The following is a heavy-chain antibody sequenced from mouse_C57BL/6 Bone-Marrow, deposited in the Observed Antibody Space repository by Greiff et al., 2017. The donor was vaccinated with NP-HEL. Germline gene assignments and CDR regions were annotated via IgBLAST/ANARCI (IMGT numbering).Heavy chain of an antibody. CDR2: INPSSGYT. Sequence: QVQLQQSGAELARPGASVKMSCKASGYTFTSYTMHWVTQRPGQGLEWIGYINPSSGYTKYNQKFKDKATLTADKSSSTAYMQLSSLTSEDSAVYYCARGGRRVYYYAMDYWGQGTSVTVSS. V-gene: IGHV1-4*01. CDR1: GYTFTSYT. J-gene: IGHJ4*01. CDR3: ARGGRRVYYYAMDY.